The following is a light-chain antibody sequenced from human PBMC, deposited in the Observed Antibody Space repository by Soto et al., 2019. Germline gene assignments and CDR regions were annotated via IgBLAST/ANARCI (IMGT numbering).Light chain of an antibody. Sequence: IQLTQSPSSLSASVGDRVTITCRASQGISSYLAWYQQKPGKAPKLLISGASALQSGVPSRFSGSGSGTDFTLTISSLQPEDVATYYCQQHNSYPPYSFGPGTTVDIK. CDR3: QQHNSYPPYS. CDR2: GAS. CDR1: QGISSY. V-gene: IGKV1-9*01. J-gene: IGKJ3*01.